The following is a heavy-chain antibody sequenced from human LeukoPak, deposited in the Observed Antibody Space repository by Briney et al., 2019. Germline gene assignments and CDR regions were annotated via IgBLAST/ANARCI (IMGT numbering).Heavy chain of an antibody. V-gene: IGHV4-4*07. CDR2: IYTSGST. Sequence: RPSETLSLTCTVSGGSISTYYWNWLRQPAGRGLEWIGRIYTSGSTNYNASLKSRVTLSLDTSKNQFSLKLTPVTAADTAVYYCARWITTQGTFDIWAQGTMVTVSS. CDR1: GGSISTYY. D-gene: IGHD1-1*01. CDR3: ARWITTQGTFDI. J-gene: IGHJ3*02.